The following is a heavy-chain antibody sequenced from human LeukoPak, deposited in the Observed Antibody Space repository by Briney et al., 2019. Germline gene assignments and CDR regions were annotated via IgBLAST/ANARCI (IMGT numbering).Heavy chain of an antibody. J-gene: IGHJ4*02. V-gene: IGHV3-48*02. Sequence: GGSLRLSCAASGFTLSTYSMNWVRQAPGKGLEWVSYIRGGGSPIYYADSVKGRFTISRDNAKNSLYLQMNSLRDEDTAVYYCTRDPHALDYWGQGTLVTVSS. CDR3: TRDPHALDY. CDR2: IRGGGSPI. CDR1: GFTLSTYS.